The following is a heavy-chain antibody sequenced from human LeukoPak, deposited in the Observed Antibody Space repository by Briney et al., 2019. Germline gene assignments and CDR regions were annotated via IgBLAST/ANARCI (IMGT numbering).Heavy chain of an antibody. Sequence: GGSLRLSCAASGFTFSSYSMNWVRQAPGKGLEWVSSISSSSSYIYYADSVKGRFTISRDNAKNSLYLQMNSLRAEDTAVYYCAREGRAGTDYYYYYMDVWGKGTTVTVSS. J-gene: IGHJ6*03. V-gene: IGHV3-21*01. CDR3: AREGRAGTDYYYYYMDV. CDR1: GFTFSSYS. D-gene: IGHD1-7*01. CDR2: ISSSSSYI.